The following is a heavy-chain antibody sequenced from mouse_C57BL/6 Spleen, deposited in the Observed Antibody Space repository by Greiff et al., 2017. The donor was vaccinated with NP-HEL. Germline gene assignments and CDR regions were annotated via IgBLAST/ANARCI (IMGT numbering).Heavy chain of an antibody. CDR3: AREGELGRQRYFDY. V-gene: IGHV5-4*01. Sequence: EVQGVESGGGLVKPGGSLKLSCAASGFTFSSYAMSWVRQTPEKRLEWVATISDGGSYTYYPDNVKGRFTISRDNAKNNLYLQMSQLKSEDTAMYYCAREGELGRQRYFDYWGQGTTLTVSS. D-gene: IGHD4-1*01. CDR2: ISDGGSYT. CDR1: GFTFSSYA. J-gene: IGHJ2*01.